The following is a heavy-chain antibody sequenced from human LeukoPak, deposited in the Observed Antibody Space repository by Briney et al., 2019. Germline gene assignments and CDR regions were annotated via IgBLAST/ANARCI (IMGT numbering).Heavy chain of an antibody. CDR2: IKQDGSDK. Sequence: PGGSVRLSCAASGFTFTFYWMSWVRQAPGKGLEWVANIKQDGSDKYYVDSVKGRFTISRDNPKNSLYLQMNSLRAEDTAFYFCARHSNKYDYDSSGHYRSFDYWGQGTLVRVSS. CDR3: ARHSNKYDYDSSGHYRSFDY. D-gene: IGHD3-22*01. CDR1: GFTFTFYW. V-gene: IGHV3-7*01. J-gene: IGHJ4*02.